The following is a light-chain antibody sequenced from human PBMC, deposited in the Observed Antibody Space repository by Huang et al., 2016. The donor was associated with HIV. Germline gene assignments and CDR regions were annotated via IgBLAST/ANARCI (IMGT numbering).Light chain of an antibody. J-gene: IGKJ2*01. CDR3: QQYHNWPYT. CDR2: GAS. CDR1: QSVATN. V-gene: IGKV3-15*01. Sequence: EIIMTQSPATLSLSPGEGASLSCRANQSVATNLAWYLHRPGQSPRILIFGASTRASGLPGRFSGSGSGTQFTLTVSGLQSEDFAVYYCQQYHNWPYTSGQGTKLEI.